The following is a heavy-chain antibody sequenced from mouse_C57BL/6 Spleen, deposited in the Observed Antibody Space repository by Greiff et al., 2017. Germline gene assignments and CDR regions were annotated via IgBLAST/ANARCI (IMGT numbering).Heavy chain of an antibody. V-gene: IGHV1-64*01. CDR2: IHPNSGST. CDR3: ARDSDYDERDWYFDV. Sequence: QVQLQQPGAELVKPGASVKLSCKASGYTFTSYWMHWVKQRPGQGLEWIGMIHPNSGSTNYNAKFKSKATLTVDKSSSTAYMQLSSLTSEDSAVYYCARDSDYDERDWYFDVWGTGTTVTVSS. J-gene: IGHJ1*03. CDR1: GYTFTSYW. D-gene: IGHD2-4*01.